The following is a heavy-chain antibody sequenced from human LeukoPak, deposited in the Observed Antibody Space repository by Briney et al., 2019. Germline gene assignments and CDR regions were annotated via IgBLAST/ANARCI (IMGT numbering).Heavy chain of an antibody. J-gene: IGHJ5*02. V-gene: IGHV5-51*01. CDR1: GYSFTSYW. CDR3: ARKPFSGGNPNWFDP. D-gene: IGHD4-23*01. Sequence: GESLKISCKGSGYSFTSYWIGWVRQMPGKGLEWMGIIYPGDSDTRYSPSFQGQVTISVDKSISTAYLQWSSLKASDTPMYYCARKPFSGGNPNWFDPWGQGTLATVSS. CDR2: IYPGDSDT.